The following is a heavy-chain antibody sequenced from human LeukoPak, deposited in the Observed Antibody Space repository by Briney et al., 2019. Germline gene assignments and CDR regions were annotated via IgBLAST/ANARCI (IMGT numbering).Heavy chain of an antibody. V-gene: IGHV3-15*01. Sequence: PGGSLRLSCAASGFTFSNAWMSWVRQAPGKGLEWVGRIKTKVDGGTADYAAPVEGRFTISRDDSENTLYLQMNSLKTEDTAVYYCTTDLRYWGQGTLVAVSS. J-gene: IGHJ4*02. CDR1: GFTFSNAW. CDR3: TTDLRY. CDR2: IKTKVDGGTA.